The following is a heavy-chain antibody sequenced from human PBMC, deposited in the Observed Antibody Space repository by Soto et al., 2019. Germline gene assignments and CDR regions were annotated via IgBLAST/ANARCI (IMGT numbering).Heavy chain of an antibody. CDR3: TTELYGTTGVCYPFDP. V-gene: IGHV3-15*01. J-gene: IGHJ5*02. CDR2: IKSKTDGGTT. Sequence: GGSLRLSCAASGFTFSNAWMSWVRQAPGKGLEWVGRIKSKTDGGTTDYAAPVKGRFTISRDDSKNTLYLQMNSLKTEDTAVYYCTTELYGTTGVCYPFDPWGQGTLVTVS. D-gene: IGHD2-8*01. CDR1: GFTFSNAW.